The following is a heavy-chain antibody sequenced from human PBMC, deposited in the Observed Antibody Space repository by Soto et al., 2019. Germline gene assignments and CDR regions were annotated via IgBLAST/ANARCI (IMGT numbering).Heavy chain of an antibody. CDR3: ARAPTTPDSSRGYAFDI. J-gene: IGHJ3*02. Sequence: QVQLVQSGAEVKKPGSSVKVSCKASGGTFSSYAISWVRQAPGQGLEWMGGIIPIFGTANYAQKFRGRVTITADESTSTAYMELSSLRSEDTAVYYCARAPTTPDSSRGYAFDIWGQGTMVTVSS. CDR2: IIPIFGTA. V-gene: IGHV1-69*12. CDR1: GGTFSSYA. D-gene: IGHD3-22*01.